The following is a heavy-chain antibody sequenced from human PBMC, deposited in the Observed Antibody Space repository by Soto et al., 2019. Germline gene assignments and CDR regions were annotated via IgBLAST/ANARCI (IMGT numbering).Heavy chain of an antibody. J-gene: IGHJ4*02. V-gene: IGHV3-11*01. CDR3: ERELNVDTAMARPFDY. CDR1: GFTFSDYY. Sequence: PGGSLRLSCAASGFTFSDYYMSWIRQAPGKGLEWVSYISSSGSTIYYADSVKGRFTISRDNAKNSLYLQMNSLRAEETAVYYCERELNVDTAMARPFDYWGQGTLVTVSS. CDR2: ISSSGSTI. D-gene: IGHD5-18*01.